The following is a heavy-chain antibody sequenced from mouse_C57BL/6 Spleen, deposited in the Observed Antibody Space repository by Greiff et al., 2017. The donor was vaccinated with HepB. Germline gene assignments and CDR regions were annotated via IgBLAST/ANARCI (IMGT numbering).Heavy chain of an antibody. CDR1: GFTFSSYA. D-gene: IGHD2-4*01. J-gene: IGHJ3*01. CDR3: ARDPYDDYDSAWFAY. CDR2: ISDGGSYT. V-gene: IGHV5-4*01. Sequence: EVQGVESGGGLVKPGGSLKLSCAASGFTFSSYAMSWVRQTPEKRLEWVATISDGGSYTYYPDNVKGRFTISRDNAKNNLYLQMRHLKSEDTAMYYWARDPYDDYDSAWFAYWGQGTLVTVSA.